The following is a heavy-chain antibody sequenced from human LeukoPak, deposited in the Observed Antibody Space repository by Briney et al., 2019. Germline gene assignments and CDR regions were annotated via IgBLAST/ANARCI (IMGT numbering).Heavy chain of an antibody. CDR3: ARGGGMGHYYYYMDV. V-gene: IGHV4-59*01. CDR1: GGSISSYY. D-gene: IGHD5-24*01. Sequence: PSETLSLTCTVSGGSISSYYWSWIRQPPGKGLEWIGYIYYSGSTNYNPSLKSRVTISLDTSKNQFSLKLSSVTAADTAVYHCARGGGMGHYYYYMDVWGKGTTVTISS. CDR2: IYYSGST. J-gene: IGHJ6*03.